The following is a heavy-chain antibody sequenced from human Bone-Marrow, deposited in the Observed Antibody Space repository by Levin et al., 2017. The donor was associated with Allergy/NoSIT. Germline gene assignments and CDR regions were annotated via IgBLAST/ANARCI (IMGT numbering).Heavy chain of an antibody. CDR1: GGSFSDHA. D-gene: IGHD6-19*01. J-gene: IGHJ5*02. CDR3: SCDTKGQQWVRGWFDP. CDR2: IIPIFGAP. V-gene: IGHV1-69*13. Sequence: ASVKVSCKTSGGSFSDHAISWVRQAPGQGLEWMGAIIPIFGAPNYAQKFQGRLTITADESTSTFYMDLSSLTSEDTAVIYCSCDTKGQQWVRGWFDPWGQGTLVT.